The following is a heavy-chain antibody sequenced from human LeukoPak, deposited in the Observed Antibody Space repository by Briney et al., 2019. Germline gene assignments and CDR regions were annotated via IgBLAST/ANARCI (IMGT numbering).Heavy chain of an antibody. CDR1: GFTFSTYA. V-gene: IGHV3-23*01. J-gene: IGHJ6*03. CDR3: AKDSSSYDWGYMDV. Sequence: QAGGSLRLSCAASGFTFSTYAMSWVRQAPGKGLEWVSLIGGSDGRTRYAVSVKGRFTISRDNSKNTLYLEMNSLRAEDTAVYYCAKDSSSYDWGYMDVWGKGTTVTISS. CDR2: IGGSDGRT. D-gene: IGHD3-22*01.